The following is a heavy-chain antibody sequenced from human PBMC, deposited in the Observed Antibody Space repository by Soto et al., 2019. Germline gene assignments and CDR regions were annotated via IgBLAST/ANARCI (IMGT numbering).Heavy chain of an antibody. V-gene: IGHV1-8*01. CDR1: GYTFTSYD. Sequence: QVQLVQSGAEVKKPGASVKVSCKASGYTFTSYDINWVRQATGQGLEWMGWMNPNSGNTGYAQKFQRRVTMTRNTSILTSYIRLSSLRSEDPAVDSWAGDHPNEDMALVQADVLGKVCGLGFDPWGQGTLVTV. D-gene: IGHD3-16*01. CDR3: AGDHPNEDMALVQADVLGKVCGLGFDP. CDR2: MNPNSGNT. J-gene: IGHJ5*02.